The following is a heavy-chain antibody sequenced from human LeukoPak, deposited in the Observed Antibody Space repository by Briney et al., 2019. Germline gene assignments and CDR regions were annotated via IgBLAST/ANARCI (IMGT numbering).Heavy chain of an antibody. Sequence: GGSLRLSCAGSGFTFSSYAMSWVRQAPGQGLEWVSAISDSGDYTSYADSVRGRFTISRDNSRNTLYLQMISLRPEDTAVYYCAKSVTDYWYFDLWGRGALVTVSS. CDR3: AKSVTDYWYFDL. CDR2: ISDSGDYT. D-gene: IGHD3-16*02. V-gene: IGHV3-23*01. J-gene: IGHJ2*01. CDR1: GFTFSSYA.